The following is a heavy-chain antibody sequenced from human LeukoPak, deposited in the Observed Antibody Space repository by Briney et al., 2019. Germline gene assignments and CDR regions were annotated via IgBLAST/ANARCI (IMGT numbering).Heavy chain of an antibody. CDR1: GYSLSELS. V-gene: IGHV1-24*01. J-gene: IGHJ4*02. Sequence: ASVKVSCKVSGYSLSELSIHWVRQAPGKGLEWMGGFDFEDGETLFAPKFRGRLTVTEDTSTDTTYMELSSLAYDDTAVYYCVTETPPSGTYSVHFDSWGQGTLVTVSS. CDR2: FDFEDGET. D-gene: IGHD1-26*01. CDR3: VTETPPSGTYSVHFDS.